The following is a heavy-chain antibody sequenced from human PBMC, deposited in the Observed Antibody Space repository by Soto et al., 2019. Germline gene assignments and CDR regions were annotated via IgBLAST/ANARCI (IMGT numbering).Heavy chain of an antibody. CDR1: GGSISSYY. CDR2: IYYSGST. V-gene: IGHV4-59*01. CDR3: ARGIAVAGEYYFDY. J-gene: IGHJ4*02. Sequence: SETLSLTCTVSGGSISSYYRSWIRQPPGKGLEWIGYIYYSGSTNYNPSLKSRVTISVDTSKNQFSLKLSSVTAADTAVYYCARGIAVAGEYYFDYWGQGTLVTVSS. D-gene: IGHD6-19*01.